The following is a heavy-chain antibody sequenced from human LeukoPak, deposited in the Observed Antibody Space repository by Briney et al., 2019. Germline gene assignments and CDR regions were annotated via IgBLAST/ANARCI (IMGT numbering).Heavy chain of an antibody. D-gene: IGHD4-17*01. V-gene: IGHV1-69*04. CDR3: ARDRYGGNCFDY. CDR1: GYNFGSYY. Sequence: ASVKVSCKASGYNFGSYYLSWVRQAPGQGLEWMGRIIPILGIANYAQKFQGRVTITADKSTSTAYMELSSLRSKDMAVYYCARDRYGGNCFDYWGQGTLVTVSS. J-gene: IGHJ4*02. CDR2: IIPILGIA.